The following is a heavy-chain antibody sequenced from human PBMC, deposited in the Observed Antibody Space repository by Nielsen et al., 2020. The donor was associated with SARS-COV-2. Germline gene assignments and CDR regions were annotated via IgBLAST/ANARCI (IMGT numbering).Heavy chain of an antibody. CDR3: ARLVFPHDLWFGELWKGWWFDP. J-gene: IGHJ5*02. Sequence: GESLKISCKGSGYSFTSYWIGWVRQMPGKGLEWMGIIYPGDSDTRYSPSFQGQVTISADKSISTAYLQWSSLKASDTAMYYCARLVFPHDLWFGELWKGWWFDPWGQGTLVTVSS. V-gene: IGHV5-51*01. CDR1: GYSFTSYW. D-gene: IGHD3-10*01. CDR2: IYPGDSDT.